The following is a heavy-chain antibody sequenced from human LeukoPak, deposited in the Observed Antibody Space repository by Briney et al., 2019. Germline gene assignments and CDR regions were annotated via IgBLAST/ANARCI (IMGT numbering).Heavy chain of an antibody. V-gene: IGHV4-39*01. CDR1: GGSVGSSAFY. D-gene: IGHD2-15*01. CDR2: IHYTGNT. Sequence: PSETLSLTCTVSGGSVGSSAFYRGWIRQPPGKGLEWIGSIHYTGNTYYNSSLRNRVTISVDSSRNQFSLRLTSVTAADTAVYYCARHSSRLRHFDSWSQGTLVTVSS. CDR3: ARHSSRLRHFDS. J-gene: IGHJ4*02.